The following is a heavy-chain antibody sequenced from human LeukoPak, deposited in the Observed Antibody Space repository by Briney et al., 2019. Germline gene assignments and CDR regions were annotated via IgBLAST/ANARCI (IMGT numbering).Heavy chain of an antibody. CDR2: IIPILGIA. CDR1: GGTFSSYA. V-gene: IGHV1-69*04. D-gene: IGHD4-17*01. J-gene: IGHJ5*02. Sequence: SVKVSCKASGGTFSSYAISWVRQAPGQGLEWMGRIIPILGIANYAQKFQGRVTITADKSASTAYMELSSLRSEDTAVYYCARGGDYPGNWFDPWGQGTLVTVSS. CDR3: ARGGDYPGNWFDP.